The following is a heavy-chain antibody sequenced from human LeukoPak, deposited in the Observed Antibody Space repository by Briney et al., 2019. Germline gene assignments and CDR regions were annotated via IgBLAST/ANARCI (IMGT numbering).Heavy chain of an antibody. CDR1: GGTFSSYA. D-gene: IGHD2-15*01. J-gene: IGHJ4*02. CDR3: ARDIAPRCSGGSCYSSFDY. CDR2: IIPILGIA. V-gene: IGHV1-69*04. Sequence: ASVKVSCKASGGTFSSYAIRWVRQAPGQGLEWMGRIIPILGIANYAQKFQGRVTITADKSTSTAYMELSSLRSEDTAVYYCARDIAPRCSGGSCYSSFDYWGQGTLVTVSS.